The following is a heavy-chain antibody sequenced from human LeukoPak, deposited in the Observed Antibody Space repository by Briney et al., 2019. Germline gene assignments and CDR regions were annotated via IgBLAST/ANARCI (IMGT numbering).Heavy chain of an antibody. D-gene: IGHD5-24*01. J-gene: IGHJ4*02. CDR2: ISYDGSNK. CDR1: GFTFSSYG. V-gene: IGHV3-30*18. Sequence: GGSLRLSCAASGFTFSSYGMHWVRQAPGKGLEWVAVISYDGSNKYYADSVKGRFTISRDNSKNTLYLQMNSLRAEDTALYYCAKDVGRWLQIDYWGQGTLVTVSS. CDR3: AKDVGRWLQIDY.